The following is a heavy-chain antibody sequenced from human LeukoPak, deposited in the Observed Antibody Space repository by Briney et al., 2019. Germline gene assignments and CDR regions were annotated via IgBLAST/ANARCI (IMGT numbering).Heavy chain of an antibody. J-gene: IGHJ4*02. Sequence: GASVKVSCKASGGTFSSYAISWVRQAPGQGLEWMGGIIPIFGTANYAQKFQGRVTITADESTSTAYMELSSLRSEDTAVYYCARMRRSRDVLRYFDWLPSGFDYWGQGTLATVSS. CDR3: ARMRRSRDVLRYFDWLPSGFDY. D-gene: IGHD3-9*01. V-gene: IGHV1-69*13. CDR1: GGTFSSYA. CDR2: IIPIFGTA.